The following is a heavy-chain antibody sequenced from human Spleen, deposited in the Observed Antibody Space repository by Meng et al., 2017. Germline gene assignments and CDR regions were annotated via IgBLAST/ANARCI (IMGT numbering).Heavy chain of an antibody. CDR2: INPSNGFT. J-gene: IGHJ4*02. D-gene: IGHD7-27*01. Sequence: ASVKVSCKPSGYNFPDYYIHWVRQAPGQGLEWMGMINPSNGFTTYAQKFQGRVTMTGDTSTSTVYMELSSLRSEDTAVYYCARDQTGATLFDYWGQGTLVTVSS. CDR3: ARDQTGATLFDY. CDR1: GYNFPDYY. V-gene: IGHV1-46*01.